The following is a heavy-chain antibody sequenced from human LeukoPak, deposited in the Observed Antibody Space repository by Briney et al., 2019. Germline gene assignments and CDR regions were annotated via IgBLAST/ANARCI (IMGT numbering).Heavy chain of an antibody. D-gene: IGHD3-22*01. CDR1: GGSFSGYY. J-gene: IGHJ4*02. V-gene: IGHV4-34*01. Sequence: SETLSLTCAVYGGSFSGYYWSWIRQPPGKGLEWLGEINHSGSTNYNPSLKSRVTISVDTSKNQFSLELSSVTAADTAVYYCARGGMGYYDSSGYLYYWGQGTLVTVSS. CDR3: ARGGMGYYDSSGYLYY. CDR2: INHSGST.